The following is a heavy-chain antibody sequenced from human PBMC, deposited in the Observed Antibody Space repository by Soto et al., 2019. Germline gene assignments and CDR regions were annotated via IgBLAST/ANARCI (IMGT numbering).Heavy chain of an antibody. V-gene: IGHV4-59*01. J-gene: IGHJ4*02. CDR2: MYYSGRT. CDR3: ARDGYSSYFDY. D-gene: IGHD6-13*01. Sequence: SETLSLTCTVSGGSISSYYWSWIRQPPGKGLEWIGYMYYSGRTNYNPSLKSRVTISVDTSKNQFSLKLSSVTAADAAVYYCARDGYSSYFDYWGQGTLVTVSS. CDR1: GGSISSYY.